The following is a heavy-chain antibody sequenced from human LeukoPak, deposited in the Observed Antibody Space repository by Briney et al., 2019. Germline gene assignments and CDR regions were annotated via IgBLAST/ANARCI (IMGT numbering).Heavy chain of an antibody. CDR3: AGGCSVVVPAAPNYFDY. D-gene: IGHD2-2*01. V-gene: IGHV4-34*01. Sequence: SETLSLTCAVYGGSFSGYYWSWIRQPPGKGLEWIGEINHSGSTNYNPSLKSRVTISVDTSKNQFSLKLSSVTAADTAVYYCAGGCSVVVPAAPNYFDYWGQGTLVTVPS. CDR2: INHSGST. J-gene: IGHJ4*02. CDR1: GGSFSGYY.